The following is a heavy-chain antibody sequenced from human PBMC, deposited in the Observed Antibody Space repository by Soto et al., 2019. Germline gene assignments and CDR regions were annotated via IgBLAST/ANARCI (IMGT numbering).Heavy chain of an antibody. Sequence: EVQLLESGGGLVQPGGSLRLSCAASGFTFSSYAMSCVHHAPGKGLEWVSAISGSGGSTYYADSVKGRFTISRDNSKNTLYLQMNSLRAEDTAVYYCVLWPPYYFDYWGQGTLVTVSS. CDR1: GFTFSSYA. CDR2: ISGSGGST. J-gene: IGHJ4*02. CDR3: VLWPPYYFDY. V-gene: IGHV3-23*01. D-gene: IGHD3-10*01.